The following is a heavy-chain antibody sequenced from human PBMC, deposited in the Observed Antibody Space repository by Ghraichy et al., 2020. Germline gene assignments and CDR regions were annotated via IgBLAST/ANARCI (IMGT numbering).Heavy chain of an antibody. CDR1: GFTFSSYW. D-gene: IGHD1/OR15-1a*01. Sequence: AGSLRLSCAASGFTFSSYWMSWVRQAPGKGLESVATINQDGSKDSYVDSVKGRFTISRDNARNSLYLQMSSLRAEDTAVYHCVRKNNFDYWGQGTLVTVSS. CDR3: VRKNNFDY. CDR2: INQDGSKD. V-gene: IGHV3-7*01. J-gene: IGHJ4*02.